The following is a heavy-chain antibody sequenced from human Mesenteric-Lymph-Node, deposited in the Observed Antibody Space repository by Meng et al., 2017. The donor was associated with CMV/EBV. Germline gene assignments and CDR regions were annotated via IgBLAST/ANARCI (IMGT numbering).Heavy chain of an antibody. CDR3: AREREGDYTGTRKTNWFDP. CDR1: GYSFTDYY. Sequence: ASVKVSCKGFGYSFTDYYVHWVRQAPGRGLEWMGWIHPNSGGTNYAQKFQGRVTITADKSTSTAYMELSSLRSEDTAVYYCAREREGDYTGTRKTNWFDPWGQGTLVTVSS. D-gene: IGHD4-17*01. CDR2: IHPNSGGT. V-gene: IGHV1-2*02. J-gene: IGHJ5*02.